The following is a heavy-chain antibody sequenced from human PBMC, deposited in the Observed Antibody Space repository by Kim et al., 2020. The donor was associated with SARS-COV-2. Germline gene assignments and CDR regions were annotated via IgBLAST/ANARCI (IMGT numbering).Heavy chain of an antibody. J-gene: IGHJ5*02. CDR1: GDSVSSNSAA. D-gene: IGHD6-13*01. Sequence: SQTLSLTCAISGDSVSSNSAAWNWIRQSPSRGLEWLGRTYYRSKWYNDYAVSVKSRITINPDTSKNQFSLQLNSVTPEDTAVYYCARAKGDSSSWYSNNWFDPWGQGTLVTVSS. CDR2: TYYRSKWYN. CDR3: ARAKGDSSSWYSNNWFDP. V-gene: IGHV6-1*01.